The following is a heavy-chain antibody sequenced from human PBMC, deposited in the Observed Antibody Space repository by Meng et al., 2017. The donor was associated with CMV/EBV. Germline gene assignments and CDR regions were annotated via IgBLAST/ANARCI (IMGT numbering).Heavy chain of an antibody. V-gene: IGHV3-74*01. D-gene: IGHD5-12*01. CDR2: INSDGSST. CDR1: GFTFSSYW. CDR3: AKVGERRGYSGFHDY. J-gene: IGHJ4*02. Sequence: GGSLRLSCAASGFTFSSYWMHWVRQAPGKGLVWVSRINSDGSSTYYADSVKGRFTISRDNSKNTLYLQMNSLRAEDTAVYYCAKVGERRGYSGFHDYWGQGTLVTVSS.